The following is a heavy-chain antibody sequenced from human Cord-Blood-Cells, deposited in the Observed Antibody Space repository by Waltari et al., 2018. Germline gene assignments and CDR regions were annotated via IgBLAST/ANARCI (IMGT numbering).Heavy chain of an antibody. J-gene: IGHJ4*02. CDR1: GYTFTGYY. Sequence: QVQLVQSGAEVKKPGASVKVSCKASGYTFTGYYMHWVRQAPGQGLEWMGWINPNSGGTNYAQEFQGWVTMTRETSISTAYMELSRLRSDDTAVYYCAREVTITMVRGVNPFDYWGQGTLVTVSS. V-gene: IGHV1-2*04. CDR2: INPNSGGT. CDR3: AREVTITMVRGVNPFDY. D-gene: IGHD3-10*01.